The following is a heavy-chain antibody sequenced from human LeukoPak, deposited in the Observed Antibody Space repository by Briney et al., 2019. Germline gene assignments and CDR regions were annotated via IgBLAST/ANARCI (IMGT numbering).Heavy chain of an antibody. V-gene: IGHV1-69*04. J-gene: IGHJ4*02. CDR2: IIPILGIA. D-gene: IGHD6-19*01. CDR1: GGTFSSYA. CDR3: AREAVAGYYFDY. Sequence: SVKVSCKASGGTFSSYAISWVRQAPGQGLEWMGRIIPILGIANYAQKFQGRVTITADKSTSTAYMELSSLRSEDTAVYYCAREAVAGYYFDYWGQGTLVTVYS.